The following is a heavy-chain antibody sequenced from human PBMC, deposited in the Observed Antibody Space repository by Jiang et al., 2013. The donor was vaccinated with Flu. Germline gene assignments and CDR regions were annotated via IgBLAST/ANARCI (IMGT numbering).Heavy chain of an antibody. V-gene: IGHV1-2*02. CDR2: INPNSGGT. D-gene: IGHD3-22*01. Sequence: QLLESGAEVKKSGASVKVSCKASGDTFTDYYIHWVRQAPGEGLEWMGWINPNSGGTKYAQKFQGRVTMTRDTSISTVYMEVSRLRSDDTAVFYCASDSSGSEMDIYDIWGQGTKVTISS. J-gene: IGHJ3*02. CDR3: ASDSSGSEMDIYDI. CDR1: GDTFTDYY.